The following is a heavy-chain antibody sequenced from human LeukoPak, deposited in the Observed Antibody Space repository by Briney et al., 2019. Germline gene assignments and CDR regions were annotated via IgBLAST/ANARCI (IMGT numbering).Heavy chain of an antibody. CDR3: ARVSPSIAAFSY. Sequence: GGSLRLSCAASGSTVSSNYMSWVRQAPGKGLEWVSVICSGGSTYYADSVKGRFTISRDNSKNTLYLQMNSLRAEDTAVYYCARVSPSIAAFSYWGQGTLVTVSS. V-gene: IGHV3-53*01. J-gene: IGHJ4*02. CDR1: GSTVSSNY. D-gene: IGHD6-6*01. CDR2: ICSGGST.